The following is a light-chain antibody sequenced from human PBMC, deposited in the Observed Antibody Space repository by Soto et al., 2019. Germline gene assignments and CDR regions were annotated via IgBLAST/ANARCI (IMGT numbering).Light chain of an antibody. CDR3: SSYTSSSPYV. V-gene: IGLV2-14*01. Sequence: QSALTQPASVSGSPGQSITISCTGTSSDVGGYNYVSWYQQHPGKAPKLMIYEVSNRPSGISNRFSGSKSGNTASLTISGRQAEDEADYYCSSYTSSSPYVFGTGTKVTVL. CDR2: EVS. J-gene: IGLJ1*01. CDR1: SSDVGGYNY.